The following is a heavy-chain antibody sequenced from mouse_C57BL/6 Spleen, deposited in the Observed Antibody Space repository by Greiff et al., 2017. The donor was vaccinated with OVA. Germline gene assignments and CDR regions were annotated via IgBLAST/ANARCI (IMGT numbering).Heavy chain of an antibody. V-gene: IGHV1-72*01. Sequence: QVHVKQPGAELVKPGASVKLSCKASGYTFTSYWMHWVKQRPGRGLEWIGRIDPNSGGTKYNEKFKSKATLTVDKPSSTAYMQLSSLTSEDSAVYYCARGGYGSSYYWYFDVWGTGTTVTVSS. J-gene: IGHJ1*03. CDR3: ARGGYGSSYYWYFDV. CDR1: GYTFTSYW. D-gene: IGHD1-1*01. CDR2: IDPNSGGT.